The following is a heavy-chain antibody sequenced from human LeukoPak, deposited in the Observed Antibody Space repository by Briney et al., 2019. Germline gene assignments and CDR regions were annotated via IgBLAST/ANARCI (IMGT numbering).Heavy chain of an antibody. J-gene: IGHJ4*02. CDR1: GYDFTTNY. D-gene: IGHD2-15*01. Sequence: ASVKVSCKASGYDFTTNYIHWVRQAPGQGLQWMGTINPSVGSTTYGQRFRGRVTMTRDTSTATVYIDLSSLTSEDTAIYYCAKGYCTGASCYVLDSWGQGTLVTVSS. CDR3: AKGYCTGASCYVLDS. V-gene: IGHV1-46*01. CDR2: INPSVGST.